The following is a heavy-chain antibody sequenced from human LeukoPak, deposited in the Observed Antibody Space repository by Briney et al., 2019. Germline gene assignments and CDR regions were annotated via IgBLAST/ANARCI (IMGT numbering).Heavy chain of an antibody. CDR3: AALPYYDSSGYFDY. D-gene: IGHD3-22*01. Sequence: AASVKVSCKASGFTFTSSAVQWVRQARGQRLEWIGWIVVGSGNTNYAQKFQERVTITRDMSTSTAYMELSSLRSGDTAVYYCAALPYYDSSGYFDYWGQGTLVTVSS. CDR1: GFTFTSSA. CDR2: IVVGSGNT. J-gene: IGHJ4*02. V-gene: IGHV1-58*01.